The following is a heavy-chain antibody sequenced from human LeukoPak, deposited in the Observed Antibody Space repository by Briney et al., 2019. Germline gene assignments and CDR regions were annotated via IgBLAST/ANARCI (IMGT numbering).Heavy chain of an antibody. V-gene: IGHV1-58*02. CDR3: AADDLTRAY. CDR2: IVVGSGNA. J-gene: IGHJ4*02. CDR1: GFTFTNSA. Sequence: GASLKVSCKASGFTFTNSAIQWVRQARGQRLEWLGWIVVGSGNANYAQKFQDGVIITRDMSTSTAYMEVSSLRSEDTAVYYCAADDLTRAYWGQGTLVTVSS.